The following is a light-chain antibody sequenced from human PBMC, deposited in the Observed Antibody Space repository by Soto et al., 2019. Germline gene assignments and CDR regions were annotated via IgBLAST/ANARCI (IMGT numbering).Light chain of an antibody. CDR1: HSISSY. CDR3: QQFGRSPT. J-gene: IGKJ1*01. Sequence: TQSPSSLSASLGDRVTISCRASHSISSYLACYQQKPGQAPMLLIYDTSSRATGVPDRYSGSGSGTDFTLTISRLEPEDFAVYYCQQFGRSPTFGQGTKVDI. V-gene: IGKV3-20*01. CDR2: DTS.